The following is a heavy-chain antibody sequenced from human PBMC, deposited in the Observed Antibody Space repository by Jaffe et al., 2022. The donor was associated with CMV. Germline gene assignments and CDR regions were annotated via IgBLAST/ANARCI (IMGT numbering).Heavy chain of an antibody. J-gene: IGHJ4*02. V-gene: IGHV3-7*03. CDR3: SATYYYGSGTHEGPFDY. D-gene: IGHD3-10*01. CDR2: IKQDGSEK. Sequence: EVQLVESGGGLVQPGGSLRLSCAASGFTFSSYWMSWVRQAPGKGLEWVANIKQDGSEKYYVDSVKGRFTISRDNAKNSLYLQMNSLRAEDTAVYYCSATYYYGSGTHEGPFDYWGQGTLVTVSS. CDR1: GFTFSSYW.